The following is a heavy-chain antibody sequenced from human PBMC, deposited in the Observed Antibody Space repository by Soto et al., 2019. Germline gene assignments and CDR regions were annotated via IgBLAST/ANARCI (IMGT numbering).Heavy chain of an antibody. Sequence: QVQLQESGPGLVKPSETLSLTCTVSGGSISSYYWTWIRQPPGKGLEWIGYIHYSGSTNYKPSLRSRVTIEVDTSKNQFSLKLSSVTAADTAVYYCARLGTYGSGSYVWENWFDPWGQGTLVTVSS. V-gene: IGHV4-59*08. CDR1: GGSISSYY. D-gene: IGHD3-10*01. CDR2: IHYSGST. J-gene: IGHJ5*02. CDR3: ARLGTYGSGSYVWENWFDP.